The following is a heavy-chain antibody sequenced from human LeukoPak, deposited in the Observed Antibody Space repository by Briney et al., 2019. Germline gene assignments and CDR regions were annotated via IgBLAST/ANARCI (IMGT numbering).Heavy chain of an antibody. CDR2: IIPIFGTA. Sequence: SVTVSCKASGYTFTSYYMHWVRQAPGQGLEWMGGIIPIFGTANYAQKFQGRVTITADESTSTAYMELSSLRSEDTAVYYCASCIAAAGSPPNYWGQGTLVTVSS. J-gene: IGHJ4*02. V-gene: IGHV1-69*13. CDR3: ASCIAAAGSPPNY. D-gene: IGHD6-13*01. CDR1: GYTFTSYY.